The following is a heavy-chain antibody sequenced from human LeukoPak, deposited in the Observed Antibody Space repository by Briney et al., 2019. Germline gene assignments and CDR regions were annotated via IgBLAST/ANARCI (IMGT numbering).Heavy chain of an antibody. V-gene: IGHV3-20*04. CDR2: INWNGDRT. J-gene: IGHJ4*02. CDR3: ARRDYYGSGSPDF. Sequence: GGSLRLSCAASGFTFHDYDMSWVRQSPGKGLEWVSGINWNGDRTGYADSVEGRFTISRDNAKKFLYLQMNSLRAEDTALYYCARRDYYGSGSPDFWGQGTLVTVSS. D-gene: IGHD3-10*01. CDR1: GFTFHDYD.